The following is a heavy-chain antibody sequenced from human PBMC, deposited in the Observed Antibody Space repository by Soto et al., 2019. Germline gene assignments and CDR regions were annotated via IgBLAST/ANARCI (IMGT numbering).Heavy chain of an antibody. CDR3: ARDGVGVFYYGMDV. V-gene: IGHV3-53*01. D-gene: IGHD3-16*01. Sequence: EVQLVESGGGLIQPGGSLRLSCAASGFTVSSNYMSWVRQAPGRGLEWVSVIYSGGSTYYADSVKGRFTISRDNSKNTLYLQMNGLRAGDTAVYYCARDGVGVFYYGMDVWGQGTTVTVSS. CDR2: IYSGGST. J-gene: IGHJ6*02. CDR1: GFTVSSNY.